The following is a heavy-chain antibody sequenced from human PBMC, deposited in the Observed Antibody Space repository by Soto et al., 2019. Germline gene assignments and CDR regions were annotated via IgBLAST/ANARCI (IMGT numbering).Heavy chain of an antibody. J-gene: IGHJ6*02. CDR3: ARFVRSCSGTTCYTRADV. CDR2: IYSSGST. D-gene: IGHD2-2*02. CDR1: GGSVSSDTHY. Sequence: SETLSLICTVSGGSVSSDTHYWSWIRQPPGKRLEWIGFIYSSGSTNYNPSLKSRVTMSVDTSKNQFSLKLRSVIVADTAVYHCARFVRSCSGTTCYTRADVWGQGTTVTVSS. V-gene: IGHV4-61*01.